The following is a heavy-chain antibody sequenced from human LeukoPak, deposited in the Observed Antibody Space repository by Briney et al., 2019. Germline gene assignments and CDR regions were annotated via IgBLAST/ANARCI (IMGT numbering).Heavy chain of an antibody. CDR2: INHSGST. CDR3: ASSSSSTPFDY. CDR1: GASISSSSYC. Sequence: PSETLSLTCTVSGASISSSSYCWGWIRQPPGKGLEWIGEINHSGSTNYNPSLKSRVTISVDTSKNQFSLKLSSVTAADTAVYYCASSSSSTPFDYWGQGTLVTVSS. V-gene: IGHV4-39*07. D-gene: IGHD3-22*01. J-gene: IGHJ4*02.